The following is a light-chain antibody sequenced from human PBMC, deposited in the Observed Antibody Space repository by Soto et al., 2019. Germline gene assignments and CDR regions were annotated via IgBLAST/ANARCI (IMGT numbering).Light chain of an antibody. CDR2: SNN. Sequence: QSVLAQPPSASGTPGQRVTISCSGSRSNIGSNYVYWYQQLPGTAPKLLIYSNNQRPSGVPDRFSGSKSGTSASLAISGLRSEDEADYYCAAWDDSLSALFVFGTGTKVTVL. CDR3: AAWDDSLSALFV. J-gene: IGLJ1*01. V-gene: IGLV1-47*01. CDR1: RSNIGSNY.